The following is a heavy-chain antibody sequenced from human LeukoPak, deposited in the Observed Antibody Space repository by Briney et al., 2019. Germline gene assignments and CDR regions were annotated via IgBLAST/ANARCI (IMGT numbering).Heavy chain of an antibody. CDR3: AKVNDFWSGYFDY. J-gene: IGHJ4*02. V-gene: IGHV3-23*01. Sequence: PGGSLRLSCAASGFTFSSYAMSWVRQAPGKGLEWVSAISGSGGSTYYADSVKGRFTISRDNSKNTLCLQMNSLRAEDTAVYYCAKVNDFWSGYFDYWGQGTLVTVSS. CDR1: GFTFSSYA. D-gene: IGHD3-3*01. CDR2: ISGSGGST.